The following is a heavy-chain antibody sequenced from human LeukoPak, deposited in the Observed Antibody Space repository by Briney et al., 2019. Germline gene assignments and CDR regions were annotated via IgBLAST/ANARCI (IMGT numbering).Heavy chain of an antibody. CDR2: IYYSGST. CDR1: SGSISSSSYY. D-gene: IGHD6-13*01. Sequence: SETLSLTCTVSSGSISSSSYYWGWIRQPPGKGLEWIGSIYYSGSTYYNPSLKSRVTISVDTSKNQFSLKLTSVTAADTAVYYCARTGYSSSKGVNWFDPWGQGTLVTVSS. V-gene: IGHV4-39*01. CDR3: ARTGYSSSKGVNWFDP. J-gene: IGHJ5*02.